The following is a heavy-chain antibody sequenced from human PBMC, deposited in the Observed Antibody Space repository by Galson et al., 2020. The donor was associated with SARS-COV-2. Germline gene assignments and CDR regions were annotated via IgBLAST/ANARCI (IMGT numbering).Heavy chain of an antibody. Sequence: SGPTLVKPTQTLTLTCTFSGFSLSTSGMCVSWIRQPPGKALEWLALIDWDDDKYYSTSLKTKLTISKDTSKNQVVLTMTNMDPGETATYYCSRIRVGATTGYYGMDVWGQGTTVTVYS. D-gene: IGHD1-26*01. V-gene: IGHV2-70*01. CDR1: GFSLSTSGMC. CDR2: IDWDDDK. J-gene: IGHJ6*02. CDR3: SRIRVGATTGYYGMDV.